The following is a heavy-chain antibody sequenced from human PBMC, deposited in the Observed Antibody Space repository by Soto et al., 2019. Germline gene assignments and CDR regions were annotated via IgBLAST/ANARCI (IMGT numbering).Heavy chain of an antibody. V-gene: IGHV4-59*08. Sequence: SETLSLTCTVSGGSISSYYWSWIRQPPGKGLEWIGYIYYSGSTNYNPSLKSRVTISVDTSKNQFSLKLSSVTAADTAVYYCARQGDILTFDYWGQGTLVTVSS. CDR3: ARQGDILTFDY. CDR1: GGSISSYY. D-gene: IGHD3-9*01. CDR2: IYYSGST. J-gene: IGHJ4*02.